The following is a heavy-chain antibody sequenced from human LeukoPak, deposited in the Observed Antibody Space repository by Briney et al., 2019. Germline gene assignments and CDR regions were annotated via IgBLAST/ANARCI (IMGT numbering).Heavy chain of an antibody. J-gene: IGHJ4*02. CDR3: ARVKRITIFGVVSMGGPFDY. V-gene: IGHV4-39*07. Sequence: PSETLSLTCTVSGGSISSSSYYWGWIRQPPGKGLEWIGSIYYSGSTYYNPSLKSRVTISVDTSKNQFSLKLSSVTAADTAVYYCARVKRITIFGVVSMGGPFDYWGQGTLVTVSS. CDR1: GGSISSSSYY. CDR2: IYYSGST. D-gene: IGHD3-3*01.